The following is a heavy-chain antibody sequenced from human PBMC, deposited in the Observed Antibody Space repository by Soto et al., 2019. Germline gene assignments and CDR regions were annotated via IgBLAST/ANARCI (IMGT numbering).Heavy chain of an antibody. D-gene: IGHD6-13*01. CDR2: TYYRSKWYN. V-gene: IGHV6-1*01. CDR3: AKVGIAAAGNEQGWFDP. Sequence: PWQTLSLTFAISGDSVSSNSAAWNWIRQSPSRGLEWLRRTYYRSKWYNDYAVSVKSRITINPDTSKNQFSLQLNSVTPEDTAVYYFAKVGIAAAGNEQGWFDPWGQGTLVTVSS. CDR1: GDSVSSNSAA. J-gene: IGHJ5*02.